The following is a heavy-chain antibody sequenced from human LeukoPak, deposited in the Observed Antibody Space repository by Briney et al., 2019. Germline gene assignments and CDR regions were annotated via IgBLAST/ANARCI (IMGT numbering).Heavy chain of an antibody. J-gene: IGHJ6*03. D-gene: IGHD3-3*01. CDR3: AKGSDANYDFWSGYYYYYYYMDV. Sequence: GGSLRLSCAASGFTFSSYAMSWVRQAPGKGLEWVSAISGSGGSTYYADSVKGRFTISRDNSKNTLYLQMNSLRAEDTAVYYCAKGSDANYDFWSGYYYYYYYMDVWGKGTTVTVSS. CDR2: ISGSGGST. CDR1: GFTFSSYA. V-gene: IGHV3-23*01.